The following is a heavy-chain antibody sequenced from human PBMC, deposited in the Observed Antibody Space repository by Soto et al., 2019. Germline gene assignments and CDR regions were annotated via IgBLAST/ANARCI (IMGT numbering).Heavy chain of an antibody. CDR2: IRSKAYGGTT. J-gene: IGHJ5*02. D-gene: IGHD3-22*01. V-gene: IGHV3-49*03. CDR3: TRTYYYDSSGYYPPWFDP. Sequence: GSLRLSCTASGFTFGDYAMSWFRQAPGKGLEWVGFIRSKAYGGTTEYAASVKGRFTISRDDSKSIAYLQMNSLKTEDTAVYYCTRTYYYDSSGYYPPWFDPWGQGTLVTVSS. CDR1: GFTFGDYA.